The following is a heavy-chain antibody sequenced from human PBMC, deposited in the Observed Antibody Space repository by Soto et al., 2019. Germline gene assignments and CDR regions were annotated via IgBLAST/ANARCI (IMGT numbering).Heavy chain of an antibody. V-gene: IGHV3-48*02. CDR3: ARDLSYLGWVAVAGTSSY. J-gene: IGHJ4*02. CDR1: GFTFSSYS. D-gene: IGHD6-19*01. Sequence: GGSLRLSCAASGFTFSSYSMNWVRQAPGKGLEWVSYISSSSSTIYYADSVKGRFTISRDNAKNSLYLQMNSLRDEDTAVYYCARDLSYLGWVAVAGTSSYWGQGTLVTVSS. CDR2: ISSSSSTI.